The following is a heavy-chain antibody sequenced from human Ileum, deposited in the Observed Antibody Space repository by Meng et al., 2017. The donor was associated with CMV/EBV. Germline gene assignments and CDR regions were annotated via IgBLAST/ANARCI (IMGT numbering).Heavy chain of an antibody. V-gene: IGHV3-23*01. CDR3: AKGDRAVAALNWFTP. D-gene: IGHD6-19*01. CDR1: GFTFSSYA. J-gene: IGHJ5*02. Sequence: GESLKISCAASGFTFSSYAMTWVRLAPGTGLEWVSAISGSGGNTYYADSVKGSFTISRDNSKNTLYLQMNSLRAEDTAVYYCAKGDRAVAALNWFTPWAQGPWAPFP. CDR2: ISGSGGNT.